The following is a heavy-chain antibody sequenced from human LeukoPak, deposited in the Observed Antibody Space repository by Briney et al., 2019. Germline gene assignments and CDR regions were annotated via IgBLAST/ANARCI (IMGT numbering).Heavy chain of an antibody. CDR3: ARVLGGYYDSSGHSDY. V-gene: IGHV4-59*10. CDR1: GGSINHYY. J-gene: IGHJ4*02. Sequence: SETLSLTCAVDGGSINHYYWTWIRQPAGKGLEWIGRIHSSGSTNYNPSLKSRVSMSVDTSKSQFSLNLSSVTAADSAVYYCARVLGGYYDSSGHSDYWGRGTLVTVSS. CDR2: IHSSGST. D-gene: IGHD3-22*01.